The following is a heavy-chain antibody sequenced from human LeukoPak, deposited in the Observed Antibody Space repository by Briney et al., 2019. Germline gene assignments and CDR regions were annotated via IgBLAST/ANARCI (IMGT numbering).Heavy chain of an antibody. CDR2: ISSSSSYI. J-gene: IGHJ4*02. Sequence: GGSLRLSCAASGFTFSSYSMNWVRQAPGKGLEWVSSISSSSSYIYYADSVKGRFTISRDNAKNSLYLKMNSLRAEDTAVYYCARMSRILTNFDYWGQGTLVTVSS. V-gene: IGHV3-21*01. D-gene: IGHD1-14*01. CDR3: ARMSRILTNFDY. CDR1: GFTFSSYS.